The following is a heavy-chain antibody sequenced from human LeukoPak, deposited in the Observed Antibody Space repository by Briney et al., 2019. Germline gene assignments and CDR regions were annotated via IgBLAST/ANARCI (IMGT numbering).Heavy chain of an antibody. CDR1: GASLNTSNFY. CDR3: ARQGSMTRGGYWLDP. D-gene: IGHD3-10*01. Sequence: SETLSLTCTVSGASLNTSNFYWAWIRQPPGKGLESIGNIYYTGRTYSNASLNSRVTISVDTSKNKFSLKLTSVPAADTAVYYCARQGSMTRGGYWLDPWGQGTLVIVSS. CDR2: IYYTGRT. J-gene: IGHJ5*02. V-gene: IGHV4-39*01.